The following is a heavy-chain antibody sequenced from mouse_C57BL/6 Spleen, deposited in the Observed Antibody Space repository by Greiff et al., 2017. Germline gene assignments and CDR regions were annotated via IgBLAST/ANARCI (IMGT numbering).Heavy chain of an antibody. J-gene: IGHJ2*01. CDR2: IDPSDSYT. CDR1: GYTFTSYW. CDR3: ASYDGYYTFDY. Sequence: QVQLQQPGAELVRPGTSVKLSCKASGYTFTSYWMHWVKQRPGQGLEWIGVIDPSDSYTNYNQKFKGKATLTVDTSSSTAYMQLSSLTSEDSAVYYCASYDGYYTFDYWGQGTTLTVSS. V-gene: IGHV1-59*01. D-gene: IGHD2-3*01.